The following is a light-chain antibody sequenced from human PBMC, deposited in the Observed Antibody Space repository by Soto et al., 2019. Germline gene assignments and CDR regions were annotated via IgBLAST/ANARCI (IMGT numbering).Light chain of an antibody. Sequence: QPVLTQPPSASGTPGQWVTISCSGSTSNIGSNSVSWYQQLPGAAPKLLVYSYTQRPSGVPDRFSGSKSRTSASLAISGLQSEDEADYYCAAWDNSLRIYVFGTGTKVTVL. CDR3: AAWDNSLRIYV. V-gene: IGLV1-44*01. J-gene: IGLJ1*01. CDR1: TSNIGSNS. CDR2: SYT.